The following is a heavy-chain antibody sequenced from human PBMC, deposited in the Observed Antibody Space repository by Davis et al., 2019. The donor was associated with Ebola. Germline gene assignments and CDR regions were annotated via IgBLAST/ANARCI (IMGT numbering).Heavy chain of an antibody. J-gene: IGHJ4*02. CDR1: GFTFSRWG. D-gene: IGHD2-2*01. CDR3: VQGTTSCYV. Sequence: PGGSLRLSCAASGFTFSRWGMTWVRQAPGKGLECVSAISMSGGSTDYADSVKGRFTISRDNSKNMLYLQMNSLRVEDTAVYYCVQGTTSCYVWGQGTLVTVSS. V-gene: IGHV3-23*01. CDR2: ISMSGGST.